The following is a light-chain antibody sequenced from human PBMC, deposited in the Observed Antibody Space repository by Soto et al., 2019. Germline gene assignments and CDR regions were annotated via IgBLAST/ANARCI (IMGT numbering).Light chain of an antibody. CDR1: QSLLHSNGYNY. CDR2: LAS. V-gene: IGKV2-28*01. CDR3: MQLLHPPLT. Sequence: VVTQSPLSLPVTPGEPASISCRSSQSLLHSNGYNYLAWFLQKAGQSPQLLIYLASSRASGVPDRFSGSGSGTDFTLEISSVEAEDVGIYYCMQLLHPPLTFGGGTKV. J-gene: IGKJ4*02.